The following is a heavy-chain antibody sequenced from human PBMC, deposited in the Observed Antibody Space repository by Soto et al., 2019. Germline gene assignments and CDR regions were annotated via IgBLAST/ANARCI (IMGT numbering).Heavy chain of an antibody. CDR2: IIPIFGTA. V-gene: IGHV1-69*01. J-gene: IGHJ5*02. D-gene: IGHD4-17*01. Sequence: QVXLVQSGAEVKKPGSSVKVSCKASGGTXSXYAISWVRQAPXXGXXXXXGIIPIFGTANYAQKFQGRVTITADESTSTAYMELSSLRSEDTAVYYCARRIDYGDYVEFDPWGQGTLVTVSS. CDR1: GGTXSXYA. CDR3: ARRIDYGDYVEFDP.